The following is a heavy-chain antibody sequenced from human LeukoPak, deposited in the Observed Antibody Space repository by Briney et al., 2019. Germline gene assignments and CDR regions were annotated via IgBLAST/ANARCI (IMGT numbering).Heavy chain of an antibody. CDR1: GGSVSSGSYY. Sequence: SETLSLTCTVSGGSVSSGSYYWSWIRQPPGKGLEWIGYIYYSGSTNYNPSLKSRVTISVDTSKNQFSLKLSSVTAADTAVYYCASYYYGSWSYNWFDPWGQGTLVTVSS. CDR3: ASYYYGSWSYNWFDP. CDR2: IYYSGST. V-gene: IGHV4-61*01. D-gene: IGHD3-10*01. J-gene: IGHJ5*02.